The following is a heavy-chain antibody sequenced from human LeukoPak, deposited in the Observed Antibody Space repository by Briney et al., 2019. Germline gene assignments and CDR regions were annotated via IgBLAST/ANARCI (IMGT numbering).Heavy chain of an antibody. CDR3: ARDFPAAAAGTEPFDY. CDR1: GYTFTNYG. D-gene: IGHD6-13*01. J-gene: IGHJ4*02. CDR2: ISAYNGNT. Sequence: ASVKVSCKASGYTFTNYGITWVRQAPGQGLEWMGWISAYNGNTNYAQKLQGRVTMTTDTSTSTAYMELRSLRSDDTAVYYCARDFPAAAAGTEPFDYWGQGTLVTVSS. V-gene: IGHV1-18*01.